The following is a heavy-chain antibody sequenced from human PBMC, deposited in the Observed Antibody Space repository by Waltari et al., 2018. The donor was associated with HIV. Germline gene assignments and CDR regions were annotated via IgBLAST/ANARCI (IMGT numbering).Heavy chain of an antibody. CDR2: IYYSGST. V-gene: IGHV4-31*03. J-gene: IGHJ4*02. D-gene: IGHD2-15*01. Sequence: QVQLQESGPGLVKPSQTLSLTCTVPGGSISSGGYYWSWIRQHPGKGLEWIGYIYYSGSTYYNPSLKSRVTISVDTSKNQFSLKLSSVTAADTAVYYCARDRNGGNGIDYWGQGTLVTVSS. CDR3: ARDRNGGNGIDY. CDR1: GGSISSGGYY.